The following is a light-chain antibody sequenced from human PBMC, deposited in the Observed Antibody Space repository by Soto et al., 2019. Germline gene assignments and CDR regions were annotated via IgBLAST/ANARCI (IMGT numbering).Light chain of an antibody. J-gene: IGKJ5*01. Sequence: IQLTQSPSSLSASVGDRVTITCRASQGIRSYLAWYQQKAGKAPNLLIYAASTLQSGVPSRFSGSESGTQFTLTISSLQPEDIATYYCHQLHDHPIIFGQGTRLEMK. CDR1: QGIRSY. CDR3: HQLHDHPII. V-gene: IGKV1-9*01. CDR2: AAS.